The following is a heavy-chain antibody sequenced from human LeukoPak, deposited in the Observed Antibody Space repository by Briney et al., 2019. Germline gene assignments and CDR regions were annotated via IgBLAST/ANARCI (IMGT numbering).Heavy chain of an antibody. CDR1: GFTFSDYY. V-gene: IGHV3-11*01. CDR3: ARAVAGFAFDY. D-gene: IGHD6-19*01. J-gene: IGHJ4*02. CDR2: ISTSGTTI. Sequence: PGGSLRLSCAASGFTFSDYYMSWIRQAPGKGLEWVSYISTSGTTIYYADSVKGRFTISRDNAKNSLYLQLNRLRDEDTAVYYCARAVAGFAFDYWGQGTLVTVSS.